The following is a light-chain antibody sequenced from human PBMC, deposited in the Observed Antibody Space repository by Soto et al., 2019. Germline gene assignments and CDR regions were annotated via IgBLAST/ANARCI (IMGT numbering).Light chain of an antibody. Sequence: QSVLTQPASVSGSPGQSITISCTGTSSDVGAYNFVSWYQQFPGKAPKLMIYEVSNRPSGVSDRFSGSKSGNTASLIISGLQAEDEADYYCSSQTGSATMVFGGGTQLTVL. J-gene: IGLJ2*01. CDR2: EVS. CDR1: SSDVGAYNF. CDR3: SSQTGSATMV. V-gene: IGLV2-14*01.